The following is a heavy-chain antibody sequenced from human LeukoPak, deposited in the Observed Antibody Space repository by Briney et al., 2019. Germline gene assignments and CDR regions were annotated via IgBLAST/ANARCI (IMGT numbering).Heavy chain of an antibody. J-gene: IGHJ5*02. CDR1: GFTISSYG. D-gene: IGHD3-10*01. V-gene: IGHV3-30*18. CDR3: AKAYYGSGSPLDWFDP. CDR2: ISYDGSKK. Sequence: GGSLRLSCAASGFTISSYGMHWVRQAPGRGLEWVAVISYDGSKKYYGDSVKGRFTISRDNSKNTLYLQMNSLRAEDTAVYYCAKAYYGSGSPLDWFDPWGQGTLVTVSS.